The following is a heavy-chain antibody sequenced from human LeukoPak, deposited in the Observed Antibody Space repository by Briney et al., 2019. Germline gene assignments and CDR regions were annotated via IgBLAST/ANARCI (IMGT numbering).Heavy chain of an antibody. CDR3: AREYTSGYYRTFDC. V-gene: IGHV3-30*04. D-gene: IGHD3-22*01. J-gene: IGHJ4*02. Sequence: PGGSLRLSCAASGFIFSTYTMHWVRQAPGKGLEWVAIKGRFTISRDNSKNTLYLQMNSLRAEDSAVYYCAREYTSGYYRTFDCWGQGTVVTVSS. CDR1: GFIFSTYT.